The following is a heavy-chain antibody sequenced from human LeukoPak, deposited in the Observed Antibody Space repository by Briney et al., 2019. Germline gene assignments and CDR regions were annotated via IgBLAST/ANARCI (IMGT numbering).Heavy chain of an antibody. CDR3: ARVEGDYDILTGYSSSLYYYYYMDV. CDR1: GYTFTSYG. J-gene: IGHJ6*03. Sequence: ASVKVSCKASGYTFTSYGISWVRQPPGQGLEWMGWISAYNGNTNYAQKLQGRVTMTTDTSTSTAYMELRSLRSDDTAVYYCARVEGDYDILTGYSSSLYYYYYMDVWGKGTTVTISS. D-gene: IGHD3-9*01. V-gene: IGHV1-18*01. CDR2: ISAYNGNT.